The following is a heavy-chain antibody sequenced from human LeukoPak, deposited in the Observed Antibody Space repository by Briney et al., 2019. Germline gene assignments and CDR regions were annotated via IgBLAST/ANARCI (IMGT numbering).Heavy chain of an antibody. V-gene: IGHV3-74*01. CDR3: ALGVGGGNSGSVNFDY. J-gene: IGHJ4*02. Sequence: PGGSLRLSCAASGFTFRSYWMHWVRQPPGKGLVWVSRINADGSTTRYADSVKGRFTISRDNAKNTLFVQMNSLRAEDTAVYYCALGVGGGNSGSVNFDYWGQGTLVTVSS. CDR2: INADGSTT. D-gene: IGHD4-23*01. CDR1: GFTFRSYW.